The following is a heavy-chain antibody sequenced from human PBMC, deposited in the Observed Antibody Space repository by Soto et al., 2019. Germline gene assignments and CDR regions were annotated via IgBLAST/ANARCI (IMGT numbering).Heavy chain of an antibody. Sequence: SETLSLTCTVSGGSISNPIYYWAWIRQPPGKGLEWIGSIFYSGNTYYNPSLKSRVTMSVDTSQNQFSMKLSSVTAADTAVYYFAGRTSLTSVEIFSGGLSGYNWVDPWGRGTLVT. J-gene: IGHJ5*01. CDR2: IFYSGNT. CDR1: GGSISNPIYY. V-gene: IGHV4-39*01. D-gene: IGHD3-3*01. CDR3: AGRTSLTSVEIFSGGLSGYNWVDP.